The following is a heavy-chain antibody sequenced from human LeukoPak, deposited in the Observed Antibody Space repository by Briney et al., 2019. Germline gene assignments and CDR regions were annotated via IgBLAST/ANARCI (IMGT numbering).Heavy chain of an antibody. Sequence: SVKVSRKASGGTFSSYAISWVRQAPGQGLEWMGGIIPIFGTANYAQKFQGRVTITADESTSTAYMELSSLRSEDTAVYYCATLVGATTHYYYYYGMDVWGQGTTVTVSS. CDR2: IIPIFGTA. J-gene: IGHJ6*02. V-gene: IGHV1-69*13. CDR1: GGTFSSYA. CDR3: ATLVGATTHYYYYYGMDV. D-gene: IGHD1-26*01.